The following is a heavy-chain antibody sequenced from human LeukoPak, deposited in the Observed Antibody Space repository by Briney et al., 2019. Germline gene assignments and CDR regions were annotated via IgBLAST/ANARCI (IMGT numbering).Heavy chain of an antibody. J-gene: IGHJ4*02. D-gene: IGHD4-17*01. Sequence: PSETLSLTCTVSGYSISSNYYWAWIRQPPGKGLEWIGSISHSGSTFYNPSLKGRVTISVDKSKNQFSLKLSSVTAADTAVYYCARYGDYFDRYFDYWGQGTLVTVSS. V-gene: IGHV4-38-2*02. CDR2: ISHSGST. CDR3: ARYGDYFDRYFDY. CDR1: GYSISSNYY.